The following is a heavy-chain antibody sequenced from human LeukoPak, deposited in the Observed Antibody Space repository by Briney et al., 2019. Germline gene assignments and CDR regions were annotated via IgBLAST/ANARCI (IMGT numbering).Heavy chain of an antibody. D-gene: IGHD6-13*01. Sequence: GASVKVSCKASGYTFTEYYMHWVRQAPGQGLEWMGWINPNSGDTNYAQKFQGWVTMTRDTSISTAYMELSRLRSDDTAVYFCASVIAASGTRNWYFGLWGRGTLVTVSS. CDR3: ASVIAASGTRNWYFGL. V-gene: IGHV1-2*04. CDR1: GYTFTEYY. CDR2: INPNSGDT. J-gene: IGHJ2*01.